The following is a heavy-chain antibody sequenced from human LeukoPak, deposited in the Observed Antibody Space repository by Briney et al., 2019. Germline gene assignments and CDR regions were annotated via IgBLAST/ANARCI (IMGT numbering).Heavy chain of an antibody. CDR3: ARVRDGYNYAFDI. CDR1: GYSTSSGYY. CDR2: IYHSGST. V-gene: IGHV4-38-2*02. J-gene: IGHJ3*02. D-gene: IGHD5-24*01. Sequence: SETLSLTCTVSGYSTSSGYYWGWIRQPPGKGLEWIGSIYHSGSTYYNPSLKSRVTISVDTSKNQFSLKLSSVTAADTAVYYCARVRDGYNYAFDIWGQGTMVTVSS.